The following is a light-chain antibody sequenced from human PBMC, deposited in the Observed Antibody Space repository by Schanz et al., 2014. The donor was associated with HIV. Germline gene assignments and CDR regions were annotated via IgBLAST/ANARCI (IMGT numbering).Light chain of an antibody. CDR2: YAS. J-gene: IGKJ1*01. V-gene: IGKV3D-15*01. CDR1: QTISSN. CDR3: QQYYTTPT. Sequence: EIVLTQSPGTLSLSPGERATLSCRASQTISSNLAWYQQKPGQAPRLLIYYASSRATGVPDRFSGSGSGTDFTLTISSLQAEDVAVYFCQQYYTTPTFGQGTRVEIK.